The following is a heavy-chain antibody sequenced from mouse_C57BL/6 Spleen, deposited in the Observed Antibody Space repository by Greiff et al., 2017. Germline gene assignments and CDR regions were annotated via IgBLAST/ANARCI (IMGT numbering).Heavy chain of an antibody. J-gene: IGHJ3*01. CDR3: AKRYSNWAWFAC. D-gene: IGHD2-5*01. CDR2: IIPGSGST. V-gene: IGHV1-9*01. CDR1: GYTFTGYC. Sequence: QVQLQQSGAELMKPGASVKLSCKATGYTFTGYCIEWVKQRPGHGLEWIGEIIPGSGSTNYNEKFKGKATFTVDTSSNTAYMQLSSLATEDSAICYSAKRYSNWAWFACWGQGALVTVAA.